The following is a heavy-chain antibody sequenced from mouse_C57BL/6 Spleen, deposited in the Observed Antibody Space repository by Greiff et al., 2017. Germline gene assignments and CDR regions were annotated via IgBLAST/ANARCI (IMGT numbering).Heavy chain of an antibody. J-gene: IGHJ1*03. D-gene: IGHD2-4*01. Sequence: VQLQQSGPGLVQPSQSLSITCTVSGFSLTSYGVHWVRQSPGKGLEWLGVIWSGGSTDYNAAFISRLSISKDNSKSHVFFKMNSLQADDTAIYYCARADYDYDGWYFDVWGTGTTVTVSS. CDR3: ARADYDYDGWYFDV. CDR2: IWSGGST. CDR1: GFSLTSYG. V-gene: IGHV2-2*01.